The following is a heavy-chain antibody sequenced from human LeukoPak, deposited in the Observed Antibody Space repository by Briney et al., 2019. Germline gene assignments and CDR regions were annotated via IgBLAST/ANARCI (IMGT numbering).Heavy chain of an antibody. CDR2: ISWNSGSI. D-gene: IGHD6-13*01. CDR1: GFTFDDYA. J-gene: IGHJ4*02. Sequence: SLRLSCAASGFTFDDYAIHWVRQAPGKGLEWVSGISWNSGSIGYADSVKGRFTISRDNAKNSLYLQMNSLRAEDTALYYCAKNARYSSSWYYFDYWGQGTLVTVSS. V-gene: IGHV3-9*01. CDR3: AKNARYSSSWYYFDY.